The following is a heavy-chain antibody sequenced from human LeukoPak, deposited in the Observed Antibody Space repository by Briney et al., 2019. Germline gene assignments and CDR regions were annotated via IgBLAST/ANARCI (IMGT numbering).Heavy chain of an antibody. Sequence: GGSLRLSCAASGFTFSSYAMSWVRQAPGKGLEWVSAISGSGGSTCYADSVKGRFTISRDNSKNTLYLQMNSPRAEDTAVYYCARDAPPHYYDSSGYVPFDYWGQGTLVTVSS. CDR1: GFTFSSYA. D-gene: IGHD3-22*01. CDR3: ARDAPPHYYDSSGYVPFDY. V-gene: IGHV3-23*01. CDR2: ISGSGGST. J-gene: IGHJ4*02.